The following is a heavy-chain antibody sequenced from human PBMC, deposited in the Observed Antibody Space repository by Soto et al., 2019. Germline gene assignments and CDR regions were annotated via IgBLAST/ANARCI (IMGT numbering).Heavy chain of an antibody. D-gene: IGHD3-3*01. CDR3: ARTLNADQTYYDFWSGYYTPYNWFDP. CDR1: GFSLSNARMG. Sequence: QVTLKESGPVLVKPTETLTLTCTVSGFSLSNARMGVSWIRQPPGKALEWLAHIFSNDEKSYSTSLKSRLTISKDTSKSQVVLTMTNMDPVDTATYYCARTLNADQTYYDFWSGYYTPYNWFDPWGQGTLVTVSS. V-gene: IGHV2-26*01. J-gene: IGHJ5*02. CDR2: IFSNDEK.